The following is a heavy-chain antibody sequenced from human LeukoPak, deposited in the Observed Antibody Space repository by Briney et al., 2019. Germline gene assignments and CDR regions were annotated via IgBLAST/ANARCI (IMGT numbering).Heavy chain of an antibody. J-gene: IGHJ4*02. Sequence: SETLSLTCTVSGGSISSGGYYWSWIRQHPGKGLEWIGYIYYSGSTYYNPSLKSRVTISVDTSKNQFSLKLSSVTAADTAVYYCARSYKDSAFDYWGQGTLVTVSS. CDR2: IYYSGST. CDR1: GGSISSGGYY. V-gene: IGHV4-31*03. CDR3: ARSYKDSAFDY. D-gene: IGHD1-1*01.